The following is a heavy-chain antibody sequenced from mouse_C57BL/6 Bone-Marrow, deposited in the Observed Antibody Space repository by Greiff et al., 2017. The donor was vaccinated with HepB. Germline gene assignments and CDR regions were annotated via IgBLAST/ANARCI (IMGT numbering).Heavy chain of an antibody. D-gene: IGHD2-4*01. CDR2: IYPGRGRT. CDR1: GYPFTSYW. V-gene: IGHV1-55*01. Sequence: QVQLQQPGAELVKPGASVKMSCKASGYPFTSYWITWVKQRPGQGLAWIGDIYPGRGRTNYNEKFKSKATLPVDTSSSTAYRPLSSLTSEDSAVYDGESDDYDDGRYFDYWGQGTTLTVSS. J-gene: IGHJ2*01. CDR3: ESDDYDDGRYFDY.